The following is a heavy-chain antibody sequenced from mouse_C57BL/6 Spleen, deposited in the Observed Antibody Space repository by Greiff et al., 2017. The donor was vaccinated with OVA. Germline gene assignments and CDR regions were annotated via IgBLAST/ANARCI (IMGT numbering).Heavy chain of an antibody. V-gene: IGHV14-3*01. Sequence: VQLQQSVAELVRPGASVKLSCKASGYNFTNYYMHWVKQRPEQGLEWIGNIDPTNGNTNYTPKFQGKATITVDKSSNTAYLQLRSLTSEDAAIYFCSRGRDYGSSYSIDYWGQGTSVTVSS. CDR2: IDPTNGNT. J-gene: IGHJ4*01. D-gene: IGHD1-1*01. CDR1: GYNFTNYY. CDR3: SRGRDYGSSYSIDY.